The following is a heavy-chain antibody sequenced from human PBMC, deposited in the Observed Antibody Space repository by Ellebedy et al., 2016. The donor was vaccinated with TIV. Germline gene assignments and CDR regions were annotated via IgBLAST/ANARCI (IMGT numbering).Heavy chain of an antibody. D-gene: IGHD4-17*01. Sequence: GGSLRLXXAPSGFIVSSFFMSWVRQAPGKGLEWVSTMRGDGAKTHLADSVKGRLTMSRDIPKNTVYLQMNRLRAEDTAVYYCRQGHYANYWGQGTLVTVSS. CDR1: GFIVSSFF. J-gene: IGHJ4*02. CDR3: RQGHYANY. CDR2: MRGDGAKT. V-gene: IGHV3-23*01.